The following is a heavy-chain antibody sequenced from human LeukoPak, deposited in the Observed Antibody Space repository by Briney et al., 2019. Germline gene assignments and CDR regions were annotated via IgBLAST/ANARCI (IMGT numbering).Heavy chain of an antibody. J-gene: IGHJ4*02. CDR3: AKTYYYDSSGYDKPYYFDY. Sequence: PGGSLRLSCAASGFTFSSYDMSWVRQAPGKGLEWVSAISGSGGSTYYADSVKGWSTISRDNSKNTLYLQMNSLRAEDTAVYYCAKTYYYDSSGYDKPYYFDYWGQGTLVTVSS. CDR1: GFTFSSYD. CDR2: ISGSGGST. D-gene: IGHD3-22*01. V-gene: IGHV3-23*01.